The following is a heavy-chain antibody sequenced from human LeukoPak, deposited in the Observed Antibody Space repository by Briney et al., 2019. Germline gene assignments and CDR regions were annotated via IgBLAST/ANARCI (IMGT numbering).Heavy chain of an antibody. CDR2: IWYDGSNK. CDR1: GFTFSSYG. D-gene: IGHD3-9*01. Sequence: QPGRSLRLSCAASGFTFSSYGMHWVRQAPGKGLEWVAVIWYDGSNKYYADSVKGRFTISRDNSKNTLYLQMNSLRAEDTAVYYCASSPYDILTGYYTRDYYYGMDVWGQGTTVTVSS. V-gene: IGHV3-33*01. J-gene: IGHJ6*02. CDR3: ASSPYDILTGYYTRDYYYGMDV.